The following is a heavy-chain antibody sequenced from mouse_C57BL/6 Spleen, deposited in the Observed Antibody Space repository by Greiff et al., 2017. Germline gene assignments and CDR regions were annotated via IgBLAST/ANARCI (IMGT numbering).Heavy chain of an antibody. Sequence: VKLQESGPELVKPGASVTISCKASGYAFTSSWMNWVKQRPGKGLEWIGRIYPGDVDTNYNGKVNGKATLTADKSSSKAYMQLSSLTSEDSAVYYCARWDRVYAMDYWGQGTSVTGSS. V-gene: IGHV1-82*01. CDR1: GYAFTSSW. J-gene: IGHJ4*01. D-gene: IGHD3-1*01. CDR3: ARWDRVYAMDY. CDR2: IYPGDVDT.